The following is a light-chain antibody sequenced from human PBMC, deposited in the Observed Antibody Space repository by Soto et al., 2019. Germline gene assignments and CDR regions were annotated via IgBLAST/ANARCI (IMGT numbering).Light chain of an antibody. CDR2: EAS. CDR3: QQRSNGPSYT. CDR1: QSVSSY. V-gene: IGKV3-11*01. Sequence: EIVLTQSPATLSLSPGERATLSCRASQSVSSYLAWYQQKPGQAPRLLIYEASNRATGIPARFSGSGSGTVFTLTISSLEPEDFAVYYCQQRSNGPSYTFGQGTKLEI. J-gene: IGKJ2*01.